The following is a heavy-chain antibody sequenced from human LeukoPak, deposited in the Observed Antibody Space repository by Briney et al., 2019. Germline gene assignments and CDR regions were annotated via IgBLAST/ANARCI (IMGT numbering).Heavy chain of an antibody. V-gene: IGHV4-4*07. Sequence: SEPLSLTCTVSGGSISSDYWSWLRQSAGKGLEWIGRMYASGTTNYNPSLKSRATMSLDTSKNQLSLRLKSVTAADTAVYYCARGAGPFDYWGQGTLVTVSS. J-gene: IGHJ4*02. CDR1: GGSISSDY. D-gene: IGHD3-16*01. CDR3: ARGAGPFDY. CDR2: MYASGTT.